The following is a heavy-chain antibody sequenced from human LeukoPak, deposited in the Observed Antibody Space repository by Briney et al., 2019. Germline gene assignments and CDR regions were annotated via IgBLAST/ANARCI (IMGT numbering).Heavy chain of an antibody. J-gene: IGHJ3*02. V-gene: IGHV3-21*01. CDR1: GFTFSSYS. Sequence: GGSLRLSCAASGFTFSSYSMNWVRQAPGKGLEWVSSISSSSSYIYYADSVKGRFTISRDNAKNSLYLQMNSLRAEDTAVYYCARSGGYSPDAFDIWGQGTMVTVSS. D-gene: IGHD1-26*01. CDR3: ARSGGYSPDAFDI. CDR2: ISSSSSYI.